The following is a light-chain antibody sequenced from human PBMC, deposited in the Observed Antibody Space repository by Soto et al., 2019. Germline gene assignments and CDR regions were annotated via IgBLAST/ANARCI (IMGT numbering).Light chain of an antibody. Sequence: QSALTQPASVSGSPGQSITISCTGTSSDVGGYNYVSWYQQHPGKAPKLMIYEVSNRPSGVSNRFSGSKSGNTASLTISGLQADDEADYYCSSDTSGSTWVFGGGTKLTVL. CDR1: SSDVGGYNY. CDR2: EVS. CDR3: SSDTSGSTWV. V-gene: IGLV2-14*01. J-gene: IGLJ3*02.